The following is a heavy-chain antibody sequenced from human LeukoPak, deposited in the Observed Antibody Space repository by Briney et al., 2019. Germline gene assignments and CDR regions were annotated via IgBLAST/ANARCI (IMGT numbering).Heavy chain of an antibody. CDR3: ARSVWLGPSHAFDI. J-gene: IGHJ3*02. V-gene: IGHV3-53*04. CDR2: IYSGGST. Sequence: PGGSLRLSCAASGFTVSSNYMSWARQAPGKGLEWVSVIYSGGSTYYADSVKGRFTISRHNSKNTLYLQMNSLRAEDTAVYYCARSVWLGPSHAFDIWGQGTMVTVSS. D-gene: IGHD3-10*01. CDR1: GFTVSSNY.